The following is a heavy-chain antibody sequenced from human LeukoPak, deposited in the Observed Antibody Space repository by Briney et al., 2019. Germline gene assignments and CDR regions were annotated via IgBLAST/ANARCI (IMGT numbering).Heavy chain of an antibody. CDR2: ISAYNGNT. CDR3: AREEYSSSSPYYDYV. V-gene: IGHV1-18*01. CDR1: GYTFTSYG. J-gene: IGHJ4*02. Sequence: ASVKVSCKASGYTFTSYGISWVRQAPGQGLEWMGWISAYNGNTNYAQKLQGRATMTTDTSTSTAYMELRSLRSDDTAVYYCAREEYSSSSPYYDYVWSQGTLVTVSS. D-gene: IGHD6-6*01.